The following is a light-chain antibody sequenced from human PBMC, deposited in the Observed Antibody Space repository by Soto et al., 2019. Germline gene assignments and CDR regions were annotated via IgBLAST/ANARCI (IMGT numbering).Light chain of an antibody. CDR2: DAS. J-gene: IGKJ4*01. CDR3: QQYNNWPPLT. CDR1: QFIGSN. V-gene: IGKV3-15*01. Sequence: EIVMTQSPATLSVSPGERATLSCRASQFIGSNLAWYQQKPAQPPRLLIYDASTRATGIPARFSGSGSGTEFTLTISSLQSEDFAVYYCQQYNNWPPLTFGGGTKVDIK.